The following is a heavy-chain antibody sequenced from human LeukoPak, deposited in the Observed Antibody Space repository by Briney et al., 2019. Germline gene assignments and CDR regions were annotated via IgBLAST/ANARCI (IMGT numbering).Heavy chain of an antibody. V-gene: IGHV3-33*01. CDR3: ARDMYSSGWYLKDY. CDR2: IWYDGSNK. J-gene: IGHJ4*02. Sequence: GGSLRLSCAASGFTFSSYGMHWVRQAPGKGLEWVAVIWYDGSNKYYADSVKGRFTISRDNSKNTLYLQMNSLRAEDTAVYYCARDMYSSGWYLKDYWGQGTLVTVSS. D-gene: IGHD6-19*01. CDR1: GFTFSSYG.